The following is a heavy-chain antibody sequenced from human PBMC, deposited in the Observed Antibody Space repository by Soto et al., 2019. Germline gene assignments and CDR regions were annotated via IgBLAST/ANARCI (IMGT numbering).Heavy chain of an antibody. V-gene: IGHV3-48*01. CDR2: ISSSSSTI. J-gene: IGHJ6*03. CDR3: ARDIKQLAYYYYYYMDV. Sequence: GGSLRLSCAASGFTFSSYSMNWVRQAPGKGLEWVSYISSSSSTIYYADSVKGRFTISRDNAKNSLYLQMNSLRAEDTAVYYCARDIKQLAYYYYYYMDVWGKGTTVTVSS. D-gene: IGHD6-6*01. CDR1: GFTFSSYS.